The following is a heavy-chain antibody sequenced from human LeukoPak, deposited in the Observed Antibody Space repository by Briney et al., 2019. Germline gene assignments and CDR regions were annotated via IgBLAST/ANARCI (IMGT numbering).Heavy chain of an antibody. Sequence: GGSLRLSCAASGFTFSSYAMSWVRQAPGKGLEWVSAISGSGGSTYYADSVKGRLTISRDNSKNTLYLQMNSLRAEDTAVYYCAKDVGLRYFDWLLLWGQGTLVTVSS. J-gene: IGHJ4*02. CDR3: AKDVGLRYFDWLLL. V-gene: IGHV3-23*01. CDR1: GFTFSSYA. CDR2: ISGSGGST. D-gene: IGHD3-9*01.